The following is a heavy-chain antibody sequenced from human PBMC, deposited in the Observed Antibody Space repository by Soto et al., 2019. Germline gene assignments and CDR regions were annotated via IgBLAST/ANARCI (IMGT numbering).Heavy chain of an antibody. D-gene: IGHD3-22*01. CDR3: GRDSKWDDTSVGMDV. J-gene: IGHJ6*02. Sequence: GKVSCKASGYSFTRYSIHWVRQAPGQSLEWMGWTNAGNGNTKYSQKFQGRVTITRDTSASTAYMELSSLRSEDTSVYYCGRDSKWDDTSVGMDVWGQGAKVTVSS. V-gene: IGHV1-3*01. CDR2: TNAGNGNT. CDR1: GYSFTRYS.